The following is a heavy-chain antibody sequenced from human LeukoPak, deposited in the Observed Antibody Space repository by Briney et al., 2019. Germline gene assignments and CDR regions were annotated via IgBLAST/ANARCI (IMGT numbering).Heavy chain of an antibody. J-gene: IGHJ4*02. CDR3: ASSYYDFWSGYSLSYYFDY. V-gene: IGHV3-48*03. CDR2: ISSSGSTI. CDR1: GFTFSSYE. Sequence: GGSLRLSCAASGFTFSSYEMNWVRQAPGKGLEWVSYISSSGSTIYYADSVKGRFTISRDNAKNSQYLQINSLRAEDTAVYYCASSYYDFWSGYSLSYYFDYWGQGTLVTVSS. D-gene: IGHD3-3*01.